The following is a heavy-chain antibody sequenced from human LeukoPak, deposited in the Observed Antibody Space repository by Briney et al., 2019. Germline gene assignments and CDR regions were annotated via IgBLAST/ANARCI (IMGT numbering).Heavy chain of an antibody. V-gene: IGHV4-34*01. CDR3: ARDRGAMAPLDY. Sequence: SETLSLTCAVYGGSFSGYYWSWIRQPPGKGLEWIGEINHSGSTNYNPSLKSRVTISVDTSKNQFSLKLSSVTAADTAVYYCARDRGAMAPLDYWGQGTLVTVSS. CDR2: INHSGST. J-gene: IGHJ4*02. D-gene: IGHD3-10*01. CDR1: GGSFSGYY.